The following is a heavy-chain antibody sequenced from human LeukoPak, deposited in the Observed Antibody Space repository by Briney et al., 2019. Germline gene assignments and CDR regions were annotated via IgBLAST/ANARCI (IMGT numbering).Heavy chain of an antibody. D-gene: IGHD6-13*01. CDR1: GFTFSNAW. Sequence: GGSLRLSCAASGFTFSNAWMSWVRQAPGKGLEWVGRIKSKTDGGTTDYAAPVKGRFTISRDDSKNTLYLQMNSLKTEDTAVYYCTTDLSSSWATKNFDYWGQGTLVTVSS. CDR2: IKSKTDGGTT. V-gene: IGHV3-15*01. J-gene: IGHJ4*02. CDR3: TTDLSSSWATKNFDY.